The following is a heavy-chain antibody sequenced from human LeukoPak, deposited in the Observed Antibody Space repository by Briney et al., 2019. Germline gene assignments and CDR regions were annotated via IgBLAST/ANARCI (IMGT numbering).Heavy chain of an antibody. CDR2: TYYRSKWYH. CDR3: ARFLGIGSQRYYFDS. Sequence: SQTLSLTCAISGDTVASNSAAWSWIRQSPSRGLEWLGRTYYRSKWYHDYAVSVRSRVTVNPDTSKNQFSLQLNSVTPEDTAVYYCARFLGIGSQRYYFDSWGQGTLVTVSS. J-gene: IGHJ4*02. CDR1: GDTVASNSAA. D-gene: IGHD6-19*01. V-gene: IGHV6-1*01.